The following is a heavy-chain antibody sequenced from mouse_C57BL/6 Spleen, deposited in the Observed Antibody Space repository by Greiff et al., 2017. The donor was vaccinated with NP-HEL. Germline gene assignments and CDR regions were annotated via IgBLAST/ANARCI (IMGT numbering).Heavy chain of an antibody. Sequence: LEESGAELVRPGTSVTMSCKASGYTFTNYWIGWAKQRPGHGLEWIGDIYPGGGYTNYNEKFKGKARLTADKSSSTAYMQFRSLTSEDSANYYSARSAYYSTPYYFDYRGQGTTLTVSS. CDR2: IYPGGGYT. J-gene: IGHJ2*01. V-gene: IGHV1-63*01. D-gene: IGHD2-5*01. CDR1: GYTFTNYW. CDR3: ARSAYYSTPYYFDY.